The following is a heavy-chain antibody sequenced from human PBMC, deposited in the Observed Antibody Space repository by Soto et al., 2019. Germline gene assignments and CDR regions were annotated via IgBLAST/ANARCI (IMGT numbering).Heavy chain of an antibody. D-gene: IGHD3-22*01. V-gene: IGHV1-46*01. Sequence: ASVKVSCKASGYTFTSYYMHWVRQAPGQGLEWMGIINPSGGSTSYAQKFQGRVTMTRDTSTSTVYMELSSLRSEDTAVYYCAREPIPRDYYDSSGDNNWFDPWGQGTLVTVSS. CDR2: INPSGGST. CDR1: GYTFTSYY. J-gene: IGHJ5*02. CDR3: AREPIPRDYYDSSGDNNWFDP.